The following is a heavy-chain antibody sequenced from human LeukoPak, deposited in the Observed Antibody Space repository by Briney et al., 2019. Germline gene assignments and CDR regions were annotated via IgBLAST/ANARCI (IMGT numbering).Heavy chain of an antibody. D-gene: IGHD6-6*01. J-gene: IGHJ4*02. CDR1: GFTFSSYT. V-gene: IGHV3-30-3*01. CDR3: AKDEIAARSDY. CDR2: MSYDGSNK. Sequence: GGSLRLSCAASGFTFSSYTMHWVRQAPGKGLEWVALMSYDGSNKWYADSAKGRFTISRDNSKNTLYLQMNSLRPEDTAVYYCAKDEIAARSDYWGQGTLVTVSS.